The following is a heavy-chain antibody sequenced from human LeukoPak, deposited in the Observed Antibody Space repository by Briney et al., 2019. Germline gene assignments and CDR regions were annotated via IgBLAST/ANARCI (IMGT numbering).Heavy chain of an antibody. CDR1: GFTFDRYT. CDR3: ARDRVGATDYFDY. CDR2: AGWAGGTT. D-gene: IGHD1-26*01. V-gene: IGHV3-43*01. Sequence: GGSLRLSCATSGFTFDRYTIHWVRQAPGKGLEWVSLAGWAGGTTYYSDSVRGRFTISRDNSKNTLYLQMNSLRAEDTAVYYCARDRVGATDYFDYWGQGTLVTVSS. J-gene: IGHJ4*02.